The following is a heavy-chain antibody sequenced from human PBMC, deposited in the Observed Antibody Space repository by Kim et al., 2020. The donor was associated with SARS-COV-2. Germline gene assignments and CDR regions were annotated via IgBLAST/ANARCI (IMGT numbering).Heavy chain of an antibody. CDR2: ISYDGSNK. V-gene: IGHV3-30*18. Sequence: GGSLRLSCAASGLTFSSYGMHWVRQAPGKGLEWVAVISYDGSNKYYADSVKGRFTISRDNSKNTLYLQMNSLRAEDTAVYYCAKESGSGSYYAWTYYYYGMDVWGQGTTVTVS. CDR3: AKESGSGSYYAWTYYYYGMDV. CDR1: GLTFSSYG. J-gene: IGHJ6*02. D-gene: IGHD3-10*01.